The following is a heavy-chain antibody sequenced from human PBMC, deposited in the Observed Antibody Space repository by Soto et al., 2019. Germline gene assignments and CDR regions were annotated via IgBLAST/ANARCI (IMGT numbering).Heavy chain of an antibody. J-gene: IGHJ6*02. Sequence: ASVKFSCKASGYTFTGYYMHWVRQAPGQGLEWMGWINPNSGGTNYAQKFQGRVTMTRDTSISTAYMELSRLRSDDTAVYYCARVGVAASPNMDVWGQGTTVTVSS. V-gene: IGHV1-2*02. CDR2: INPNSGGT. CDR3: ARVGVAASPNMDV. D-gene: IGHD6-25*01. CDR1: GYTFTGYY.